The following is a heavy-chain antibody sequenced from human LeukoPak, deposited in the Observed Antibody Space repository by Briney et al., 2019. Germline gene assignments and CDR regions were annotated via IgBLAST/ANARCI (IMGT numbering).Heavy chain of an antibody. J-gene: IGHJ4*02. CDR2: IYYSGST. CDR3: ARDVGDFWSGYYYFDY. D-gene: IGHD3-3*01. Sequence: SETLSLTCTVSGGSISSYYWSWIRQPPGKGLEWIGYIYYSGSTNYNPSLKSRVTISVDTSKNQFSLKLSSVTAADTAVYYCARDVGDFWSGYYYFDYWGQGTLVTVSS. V-gene: IGHV4-59*01. CDR1: GGSISSYY.